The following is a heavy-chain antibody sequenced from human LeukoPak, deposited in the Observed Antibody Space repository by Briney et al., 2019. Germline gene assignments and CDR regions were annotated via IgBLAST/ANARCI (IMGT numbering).Heavy chain of an antibody. CDR2: ISYDGSNK. V-gene: IGHV3-30-3*01. D-gene: IGHD2/OR15-2a*01. CDR1: GFTFSSYA. Sequence: GGSLRLSCAASGFTFSSYAMHWVRQAPGKGLEWVAVISYDGSNKYYADSVKGRFTISRDNPKNTLYLQMNSLRAEDTAVYYCARSPPQPLSYYYYGMDVWGQGTTVTVSS. J-gene: IGHJ6*02. CDR3: ARSPPQPLSYYYYGMDV.